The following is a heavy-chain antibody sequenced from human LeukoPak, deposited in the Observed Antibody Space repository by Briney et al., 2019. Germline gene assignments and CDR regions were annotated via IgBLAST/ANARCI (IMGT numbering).Heavy chain of an antibody. D-gene: IGHD3-3*01. CDR1: GYTFTSDG. CDR3: ARGDSTSDFWSGYYLTFDY. J-gene: IGHJ4*02. Sequence: ASVKVSCTASGYTFTSDGISWVRQAPGQGLEWMGWINTNTGNPTYAQGFTGRFVFSLDTSVSTAYLQISSLKAEDTAVYYCARGDSTSDFWSGYYLTFDYWGQGTLVTVSS. V-gene: IGHV7-4-1*02. CDR2: INTNTGNP.